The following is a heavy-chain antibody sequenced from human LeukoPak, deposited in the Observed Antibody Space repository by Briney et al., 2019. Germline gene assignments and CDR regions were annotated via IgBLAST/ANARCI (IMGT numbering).Heavy chain of an antibody. CDR2: ISPDSGGT. CDR3: ASGYKDSSGWGRVDY. Sequence: ASVKVSCKASGYTFTGYYMHWVRQAPGQGLEWMGWISPDSGGTNYAQKFQGKVTMTRDTSISTAYMELSRLRSDDTAVYYCASGYKDSSGWGRVDYWGQGTLVTVSS. V-gene: IGHV1-2*02. J-gene: IGHJ4*02. D-gene: IGHD6-19*01. CDR1: GYTFTGYY.